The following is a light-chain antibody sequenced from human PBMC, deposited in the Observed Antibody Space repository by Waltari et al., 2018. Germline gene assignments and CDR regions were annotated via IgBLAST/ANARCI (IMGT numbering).Light chain of an antibody. J-gene: IGKJ4*01. CDR2: TAS. CDR3: LQDNNYPLT. V-gene: IGKV1-6*01. Sequence: AIQMTQSPSSLSASVVDTVPITCRASQDIRNDLGWYQQRPGKAPKLLIYTASSLQSGVPSRFSGSGSGTDFTLTISSLQPEDFATYYCLQDNNYPLTFGGGTRVEIK. CDR1: QDIRND.